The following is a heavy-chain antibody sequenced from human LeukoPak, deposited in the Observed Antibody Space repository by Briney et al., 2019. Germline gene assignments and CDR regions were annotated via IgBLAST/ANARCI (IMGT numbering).Heavy chain of an antibody. CDR3: ARQYYYDSSGYHTDHIPAAY. D-gene: IGHD3-22*01. J-gene: IGHJ4*02. CDR1: GCTFTSYA. V-gene: IGHV1-3*01. CDR2: INAGNGNT. Sequence: ASVKVSCKASGCTFTSYAMHWVRQAPGQRLEWMGWINAGNGNTKYSQKFQGRVTITRDTSASTAYMELSSLRSEGTAVYYCARQYYYDSSGYHTDHIPAAYWGQGTLVTVSS.